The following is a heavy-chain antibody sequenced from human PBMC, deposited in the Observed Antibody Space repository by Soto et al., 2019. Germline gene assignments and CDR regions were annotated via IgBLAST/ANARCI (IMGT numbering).Heavy chain of an antibody. CDR3: ASGAVAHYRRVFDY. V-gene: IGHV6-1*01. CDR1: GDRVSSNGAA. Sequence: TLSLPCALSGDRVSSNGAAWNWIRQSPSRGLEWLGRTYYRSKWYKDYEVSVKSRITINLDTAKNQVSVQLNSVTPEDTAVYYSASGAVAHYRRVFDYWAQGTLVTVS. J-gene: IGHJ4*02. D-gene: IGHD6-19*01. CDR2: TYYRSKWYK.